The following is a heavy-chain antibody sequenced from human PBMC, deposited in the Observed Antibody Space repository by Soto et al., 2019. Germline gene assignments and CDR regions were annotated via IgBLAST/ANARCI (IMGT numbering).Heavy chain of an antibody. CDR1: GYTLTELS. CDR3: ATLTIFGASLDY. J-gene: IGHJ4*02. Sequence: ASVEVSCRVSGYTLTELSMHWVRRAPGKGLEWMGGFDPEDGETIYAQKFQGRVTMTEDTSTDTAYMELSSLRSEDTAVYYCATLTIFGASLDYWGQGTLVTVSS. V-gene: IGHV1-24*01. CDR2: FDPEDGET. D-gene: IGHD3-3*01.